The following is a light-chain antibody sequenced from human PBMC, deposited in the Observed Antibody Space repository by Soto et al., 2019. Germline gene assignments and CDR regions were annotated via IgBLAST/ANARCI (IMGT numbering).Light chain of an antibody. J-gene: IGLJ2*01. V-gene: IGLV8-61*01. CDR2: STK. CDR3: ALYLGSGIWQ. Sequence: QTVVTQEPSFSVSPGGTVNLTCGLTSGSVSTTNYPSWYQQTPGQAPRTLIYSTKTRSSGVPDRFSGSILGNKAALTITGAQADDESDYHRALYLGSGIWQFGGGTKLTVL. CDR1: SGSVSTTNY.